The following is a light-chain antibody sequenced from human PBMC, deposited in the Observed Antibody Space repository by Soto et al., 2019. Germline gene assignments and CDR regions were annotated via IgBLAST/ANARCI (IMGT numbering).Light chain of an antibody. V-gene: IGKV1-39*01. CDR1: QSINSY. J-gene: IGKJ1*01. Sequence: DIQMTQSPSSQSASVGDRVTITCRASQSINSYLNWYQQKPGKAPKLLVYAASSLQSGVPSRFSGSGSETDFTLTITSLQLDDFATYYCQQSFSTPRTFGQGTRVDI. CDR2: AAS. CDR3: QQSFSTPRT.